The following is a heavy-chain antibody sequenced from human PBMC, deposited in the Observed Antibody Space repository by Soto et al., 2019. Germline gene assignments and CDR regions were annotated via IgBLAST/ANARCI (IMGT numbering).Heavy chain of an antibody. V-gene: IGHV4-4*02. D-gene: IGHD2-2*01. CDR1: GGSISSSNW. CDR2: IYRSGST. J-gene: IGHJ5*02. Sequence: SETLSLTCAGSGGSISSSNWWRWVRQPPGKGLEWIGEIYRSGSTNYNPSLKSRVTISVDKSKNQFSLKLSSVTAADTAVYYCARKYCSSTSCSSFLEWSNWFDPWGQGTLVTVSS. CDR3: ARKYCSSTSCSSFLEWSNWFDP.